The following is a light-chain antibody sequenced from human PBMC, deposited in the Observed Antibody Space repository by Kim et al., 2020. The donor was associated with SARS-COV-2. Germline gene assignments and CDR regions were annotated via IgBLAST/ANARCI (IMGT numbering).Light chain of an antibody. Sequence: EIVMTQSPATLSVSQGERATLSCRASQNIRDNLAWYQRTPGQAPRLLLYGASTRATGIPVRFSGSGSGIEFTLTISSLQSEDFAVYYCQQHNNWPLTFGGGTKVDIK. CDR1: QNIRDN. CDR2: GAS. V-gene: IGKV3-15*01. CDR3: QQHNNWPLT. J-gene: IGKJ4*01.